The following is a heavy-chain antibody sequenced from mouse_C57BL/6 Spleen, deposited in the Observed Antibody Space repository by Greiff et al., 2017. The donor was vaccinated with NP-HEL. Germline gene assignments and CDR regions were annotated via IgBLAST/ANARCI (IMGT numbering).Heavy chain of an antibody. D-gene: IGHD2-4*01. CDR2: IYPSDSET. Sequence: QVQLQQPGAELVRPGSSVKLSCKASGYTFTSYWMDWVKQRPGQGLEWIGNIYPSDSETHYNQKFKDKATLTVDKSSSTAYMQLSSLTSEDSAVYYCARRRDYDVEYYAMDYWGQGTSVTVSS. V-gene: IGHV1-61*01. CDR3: ARRRDYDVEYYAMDY. CDR1: GYTFTSYW. J-gene: IGHJ4*01.